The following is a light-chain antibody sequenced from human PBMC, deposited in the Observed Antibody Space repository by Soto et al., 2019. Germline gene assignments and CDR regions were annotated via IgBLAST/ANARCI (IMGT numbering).Light chain of an antibody. CDR1: QSISSW. CDR3: QQYKTYPYT. CDR2: DAS. J-gene: IGKJ2*01. V-gene: IGKV1-5*01. Sequence: DIHMTQSPSTLSASVLDIVTITCRASQSISSWLAWYHQKPGKAPKLLIYDASRLQSGVPSRFSGSGSGTEFTLIISSLQPDDFATYYCQQYKTYPYTFGQGTKVDIK.